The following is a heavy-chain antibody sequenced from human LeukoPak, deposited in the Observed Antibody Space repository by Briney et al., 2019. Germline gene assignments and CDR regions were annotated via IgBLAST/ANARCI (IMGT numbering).Heavy chain of an antibody. V-gene: IGHV3-30*18. CDR1: GFIFSSCG. CDR2: MAGDGSSI. J-gene: IGHJ4*02. D-gene: IGHD1-26*01. CDR3: PKAAVYSKRWTPFDD. Sequence: PGGFLRLSCAASGFIFSSCGMHWVRQAPGKGLEWVALMAGDGSSIYYADSVKGRFTISRDNSKNTVYLQMNSLRPEDTAVYYCPKAAVYSKRWTPFDDWGRGTLVTVSS.